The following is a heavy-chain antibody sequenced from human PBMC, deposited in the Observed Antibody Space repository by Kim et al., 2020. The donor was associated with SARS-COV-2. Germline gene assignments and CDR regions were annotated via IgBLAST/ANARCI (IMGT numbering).Heavy chain of an antibody. CDR2: ISASDHFT. J-gene: IGHJ4*02. V-gene: IGHV3-23*01. CDR3: ASRNPFCSDTRCFVTPIDY. Sequence: GGSLRLSCAASGFTFANYAMTWVRQAPGKGLEWVSSISASDHFTYYEDSVKGRFTISRDNSKNTLYLQMNSLRAGDTAVYYCASRNPFCSDTRCFVTPIDYWGRGTLVTVSS. D-gene: IGHD2-2*01. CDR1: GFTFANYA.